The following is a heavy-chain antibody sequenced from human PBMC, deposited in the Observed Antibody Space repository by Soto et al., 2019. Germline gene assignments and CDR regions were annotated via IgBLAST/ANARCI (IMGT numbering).Heavy chain of an antibody. CDR2: IYPADSDT. V-gene: IGHV5-51*01. J-gene: IGHJ4*02. CDR3: ATGILGFYFDS. CDR1: GYRFTNCW. Sequence: GESLKISCKASGYRFTNCWIGWVRQRPGKGLEWMGFIYPADSDTRYSPSSQGQVTFSVDTSTATAFLQWNSLKASDTAIYFCATGILGFYFDSWGQGTQVTVSS.